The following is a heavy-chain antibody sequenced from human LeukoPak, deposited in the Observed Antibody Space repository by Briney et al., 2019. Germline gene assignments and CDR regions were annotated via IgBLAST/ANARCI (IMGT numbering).Heavy chain of an antibody. V-gene: IGHV1-69*04. J-gene: IGHJ5*02. CDR3: ARGRRTMVRGVPTNWFDP. CDR2: IIPILGIA. D-gene: IGHD3-10*01. Sequence: GASVKVSCKASGGTFSSYAISWVRQAPGQGLEWMGRIIPILGIANYAQKFQGRVTMTRNTSISTAYMKLSSLRSEDTAVYYCARGRRTMVRGVPTNWFDPWGQGTLVTVSS. CDR1: GGTFSSYA.